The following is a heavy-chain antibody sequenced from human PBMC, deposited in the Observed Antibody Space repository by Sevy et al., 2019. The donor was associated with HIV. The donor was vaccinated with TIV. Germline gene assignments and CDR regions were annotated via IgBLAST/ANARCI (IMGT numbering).Heavy chain of an antibody. J-gene: IGHJ5*02. CDR3: ARSPPIVVVPGAPSWFDP. Sequence: SETLSLTCAVHGGSFSGYYWNWIRQPPGKGLEWIGEINHRGSTSYNPSLKSRVTISVDTSKNQFSLKLSSVTAADTTVYYCARSPPIVVVPGAPSWFDPWGEGTLVTVSS. CDR1: GGSFSGYY. D-gene: IGHD2-2*01. V-gene: IGHV4-34*01. CDR2: INHRGST.